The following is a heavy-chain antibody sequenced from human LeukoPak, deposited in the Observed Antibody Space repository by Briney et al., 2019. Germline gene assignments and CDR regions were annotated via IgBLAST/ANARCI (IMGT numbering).Heavy chain of an antibody. CDR1: GYTFTSYA. J-gene: IGHJ3*02. Sequence: GASVKVSCKASGYTFTSYAMNWVRQAPGQGLEWMGWINTNTGNPTYAQGFTGRFVFSLDTSVSTAYLQISSLKAEDTAVYYCARNYLDVFPQDAFDIWGQGTMVTVSS. D-gene: IGHD5-24*01. CDR3: ARNYLDVFPQDAFDI. CDR2: INTNTGNP. V-gene: IGHV7-4-1*02.